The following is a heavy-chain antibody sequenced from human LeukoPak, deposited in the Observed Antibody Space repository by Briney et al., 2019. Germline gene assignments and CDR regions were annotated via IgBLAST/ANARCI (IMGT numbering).Heavy chain of an antibody. Sequence: SETLSLTCTVPGGSISSSRYYWGWIRQPPGKGLEWIGSIYFTASTYYNPSLGSRVTISIDTSRNQFSLELRSLTAADTAIFYCASIPGSSTSWFHFDNWGQGTLVTVSS. CDR3: ASIPGSSTSWFHFDN. CDR2: IYFTAST. V-gene: IGHV4-39*01. J-gene: IGHJ4*02. D-gene: IGHD2-2*01. CDR1: GGSISSSRYY.